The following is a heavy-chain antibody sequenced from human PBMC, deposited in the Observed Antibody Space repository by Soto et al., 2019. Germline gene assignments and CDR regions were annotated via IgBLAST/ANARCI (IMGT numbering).Heavy chain of an antibody. J-gene: IGHJ5*02. V-gene: IGHV2-26*01. CDR3: ARTPPGYSSSWYGSLHGNWFDH. D-gene: IGHD6-13*01. CDR1: GFSLSNARMG. CDR2: IFSNDEK. Sequence: QVTLKESGPVLVKPTETLTLTCTVSGFSLSNARMGVSWIRQPPGKALEWLAHIFSNDEKSYSTSLKSRLTISKDTSKSQVVLTMTNMDPVDTATYYCARTPPGYSSSWYGSLHGNWFDHWGQGTLVTVSS.